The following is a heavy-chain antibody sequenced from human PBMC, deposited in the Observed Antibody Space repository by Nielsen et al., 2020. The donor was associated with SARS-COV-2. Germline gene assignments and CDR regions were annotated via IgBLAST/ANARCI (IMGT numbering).Heavy chain of an antibody. CDR3: AKDGYSGYDSYYFDY. CDR1: GFTFSSYG. D-gene: IGHD5-12*01. J-gene: IGHJ4*02. V-gene: IGHV3-30*18. Sequence: GESLKISCAASGFTFSSYGMHWVRQAPGKGLEWVAVISYDGSNKYYADSVKGRFTISRDNSKNTLYLQMNSLRAEDTAVYYCAKDGYSGYDSYYFDYWGQGTLGTVSS. CDR2: ISYDGSNK.